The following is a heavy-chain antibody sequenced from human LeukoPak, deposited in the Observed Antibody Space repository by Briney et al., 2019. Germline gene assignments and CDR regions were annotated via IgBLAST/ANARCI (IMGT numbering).Heavy chain of an antibody. Sequence: ASVKVSCKASGGTFSGYAISWVRQAPGQGLEWMGRIIPILGIANYAQKFQGRVTITADKSTSTAYTELSSLRSEDTAVYYCARSIEITINWFDPWGQGTLVTVSS. CDR3: ARSIEITINWFDP. J-gene: IGHJ5*02. CDR1: GGTFSGYA. CDR2: IIPILGIA. D-gene: IGHD3-9*01. V-gene: IGHV1-69*04.